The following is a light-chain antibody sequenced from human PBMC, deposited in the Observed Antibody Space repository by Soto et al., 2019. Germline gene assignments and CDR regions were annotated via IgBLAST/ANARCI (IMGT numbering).Light chain of an antibody. CDR2: AAS. Sequence: DIQMTQSPSSVSASVGDRVIITCRASQSISALLAWYQQKPGKAPNLLIHAASSLQRGVPSRFSGSGSGTDFTLTINSLQPEDFETYYCQQSNSFPLTFGPGTKVDIX. CDR1: QSISAL. V-gene: IGKV1-12*01. CDR3: QQSNSFPLT. J-gene: IGKJ4*01.